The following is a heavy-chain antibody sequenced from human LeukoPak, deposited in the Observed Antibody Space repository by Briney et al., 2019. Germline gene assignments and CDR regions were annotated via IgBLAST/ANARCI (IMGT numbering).Heavy chain of an antibody. V-gene: IGHV3-66*02. CDR1: GFTVSSNY. J-gene: IGHJ4*02. D-gene: IGHD3-22*01. Sequence: PGGSLRLSCAASGFTVSSNYMSWVRQAPGKGLEWVSVIYSGGSTYHADSVKGRFTISRDNSKNTLYLQMNSLRAEDTAVYYCARGRSSGYSYYFDYWGQGTLVTVSS. CDR3: ARGRSSGYSYYFDY. CDR2: IYSGGST.